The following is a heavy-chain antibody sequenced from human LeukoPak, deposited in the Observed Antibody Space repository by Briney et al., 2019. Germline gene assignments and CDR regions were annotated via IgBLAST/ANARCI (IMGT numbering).Heavy chain of an antibody. V-gene: IGHV4-4*07. J-gene: IGHJ5*02. CDR2: IYTSGST. D-gene: IGHD6-19*01. CDR3: ARDEVAVAVGWFDP. Sequence: SETLSLTCTVSGGSISSYYWSWIRQPAGKGLEWIGRIYTSGSTNYNPSLKSRVTMSVDTSKNQFSLKLSSVTAADTAVYYRARDEVAVAVGWFDPWGQGTLVTVSS. CDR1: GGSISSYY.